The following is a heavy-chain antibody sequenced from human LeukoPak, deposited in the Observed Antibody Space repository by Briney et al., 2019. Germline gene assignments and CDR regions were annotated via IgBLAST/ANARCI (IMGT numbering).Heavy chain of an antibody. J-gene: IGHJ4*02. CDR3: ARGGRFCDY. V-gene: IGHV3-74*03. CDR1: GFTFSSYW. CDR2: INGDGSST. D-gene: IGHD3-3*01. Sequence: GGSLRLFCAASGFTFSSYWMHWVRQAPGKGLVWLSGINGDGSSTTYADSVKGRFTISRDNAKNTLYLQMNSLRAEDTAVYYCARGGRFCDYWGQGTLVTVSS.